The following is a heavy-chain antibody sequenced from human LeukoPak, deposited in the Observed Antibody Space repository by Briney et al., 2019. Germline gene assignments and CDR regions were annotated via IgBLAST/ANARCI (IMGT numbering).Heavy chain of an antibody. CDR3: ATIRGNAQLWPN. CDR2: IKQDGSEK. D-gene: IGHD1-1*01. J-gene: IGHJ4*02. V-gene: IGHV3-7*01. Sequence: PGGSLRLSCAASGFTFSSYWMSWVRQAPGKGLEWVANIKQDGSEKYYVDSVKGRFTISRDNAKNSVFLQMTSLRVEDTALFYCATIRGNAQLWPNWGQGTLVIVSS. CDR1: GFTFSSYW.